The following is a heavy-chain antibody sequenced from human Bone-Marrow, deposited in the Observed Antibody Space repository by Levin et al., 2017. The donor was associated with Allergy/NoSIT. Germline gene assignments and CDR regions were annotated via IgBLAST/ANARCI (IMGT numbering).Heavy chain of an antibody. V-gene: IGHV3-23*01. J-gene: IGHJ4*02. CDR1: GFTFSSYA. Sequence: GGSLRLSCAASGFTFSSYAMSWVRQAPGKGLEWVSAISGSGGSTYYADSVKGRFTISRDNSKNTLYLQMNSLRAEDTAVYYCAKHRRITIFGVVIYFDYWGQGTLVTVSS. D-gene: IGHD3-3*01. CDR3: AKHRRITIFGVVIYFDY. CDR2: ISGSGGST.